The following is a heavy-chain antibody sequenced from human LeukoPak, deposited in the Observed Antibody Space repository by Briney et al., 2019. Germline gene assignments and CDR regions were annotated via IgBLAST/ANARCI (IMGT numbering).Heavy chain of an antibody. D-gene: IGHD3-22*01. Sequence: GGSLRLSCAASGFTFISYAMHWVRQAPGKGLEWVAVISFDGSDKYYADSVKGRFTISRDKSKNTLYLQMNSLRAEDTAVYYCARDQVVVTMGYYFDYWGQGTLVTVSS. CDR1: GFTFISYA. J-gene: IGHJ4*02. CDR3: ARDQVVVTMGYYFDY. V-gene: IGHV3-30-3*01. CDR2: ISFDGSDK.